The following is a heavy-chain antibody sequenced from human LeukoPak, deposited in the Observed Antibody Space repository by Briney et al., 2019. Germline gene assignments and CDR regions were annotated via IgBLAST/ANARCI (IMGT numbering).Heavy chain of an antibody. CDR1: GGSISGGSYY. V-gene: IGHV4-61*02. CDR2: IYTSGST. CDR3: AREGLNMVRGVIPKEAWGWFDP. Sequence: SETLSLTCTVSGGSISGGSYYWNWIRQPAGKGLEWVGRIYTSGSTNYNPSLKSRVTISVDTSKNHFSLKLSSVTAADTAVYYCAREGLNMVRGVIPKEAWGWFDPWGQGTLVTVSS. D-gene: IGHD3-10*01. J-gene: IGHJ5*02.